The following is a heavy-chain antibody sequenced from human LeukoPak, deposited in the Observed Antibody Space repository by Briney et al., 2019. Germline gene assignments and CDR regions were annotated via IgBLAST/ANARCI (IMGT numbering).Heavy chain of an antibody. Sequence: GGSLRLSCAASGFTFSRNSMNWVRQAPGMGLEWVSGITAPGTTYYADSVKGRFTISRDNAKNTLYLQMNSLRAEDTAVYYCARHSSPYYFDNWGQGTLVTVSS. V-gene: IGHV3-74*01. CDR2: ITAPGTT. J-gene: IGHJ4*02. CDR1: GFTFSRNS. CDR3: ARHSSPYYFDN. D-gene: IGHD6-6*01.